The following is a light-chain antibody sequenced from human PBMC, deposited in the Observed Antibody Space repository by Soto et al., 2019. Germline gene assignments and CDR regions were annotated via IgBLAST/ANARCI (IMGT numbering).Light chain of an antibody. CDR2: KAS. V-gene: IGKV2-30*01. Sequence: DIVMTQSPLSLAVTLGQPASISCRSSQSLVNSAGNTFLHWFHQRPGQSPRRLIYKASNRDSGVPDRFSGSGSGTDFTLKISRVEADDVGVYYCMQGSHWPFTFGQGTKLEIK. J-gene: IGKJ2*01. CDR1: QSLVNSAGNTF. CDR3: MQGSHWPFT.